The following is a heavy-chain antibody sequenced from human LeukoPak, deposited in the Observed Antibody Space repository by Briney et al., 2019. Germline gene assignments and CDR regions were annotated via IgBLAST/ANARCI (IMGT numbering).Heavy chain of an antibody. D-gene: IGHD4-17*01. J-gene: IGHJ6*02. CDR1: GFTFSSYS. CDR3: ARDEAATVFSLYGMDV. V-gene: IGHV3-48*02. Sequence: GGSLRLSCAASGFTFSSYSMNWVRQAPGKGLEWVSCISSSSSSTIYYADSVKGRFTISRDNAKNSLYLQMNSLRDEDTAVYYCARDEAATVFSLYGMDVWGQGTTVTVSS. CDR2: ISSSSSSTI.